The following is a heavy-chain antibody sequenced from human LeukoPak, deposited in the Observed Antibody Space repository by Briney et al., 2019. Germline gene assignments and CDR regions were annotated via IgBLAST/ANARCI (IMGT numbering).Heavy chain of an antibody. J-gene: IGHJ1*01. V-gene: IGHV3-23*01. CDR3: ADLHAISSSVP. CDR1: GFTFSTYG. D-gene: IGHD6-6*01. CDR2: ISDSGGST. Sequence: GGSLRLSCAASGFTFSTYGMNSFRQRPAKRLEGGSGISDSGGSTYYADSVKGRFTISRDNSKNPLYLQMNTLRAADTAVYYCADLHAISSSVPWGEGTLV.